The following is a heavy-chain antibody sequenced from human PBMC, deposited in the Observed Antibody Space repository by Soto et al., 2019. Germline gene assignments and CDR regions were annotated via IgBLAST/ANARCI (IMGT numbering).Heavy chain of an antibody. D-gene: IGHD3-22*01. CDR1: GGTFSSYA. Sequence: GASVKVSCKASGGTFSSYAISWVRQAPGQGLEWMGGIIPIFGTANYAQKFQGRVTITADESTSTAYMELSSLRSEDTAVYYCARAGYYYDSSGYYYYFDYWGQGTLVTSPQ. CDR3: ARAGYYYDSSGYYYYFDY. V-gene: IGHV1-69*13. J-gene: IGHJ4*02. CDR2: IIPIFGTA.